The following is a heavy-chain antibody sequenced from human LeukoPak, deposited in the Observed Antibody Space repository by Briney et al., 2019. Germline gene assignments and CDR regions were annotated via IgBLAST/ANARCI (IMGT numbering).Heavy chain of an antibody. V-gene: IGHV3-30*02. J-gene: IGHJ2*01. CDR2: IRYDGSNK. D-gene: IGHD2-21*01. Sequence: QPGGSLRLSCAASGFTFSSYGMHWVRQAPGKGLEWVAFIRYDGSNKYYADSVKGRFTISRDNSKNTLYLQMNSLRAEDTAVYSCAKDSHSASYWPPPYWYFDLWGRGTLVTVSS. CDR1: GFTFSSYG. CDR3: AKDSHSASYWPPPYWYFDL.